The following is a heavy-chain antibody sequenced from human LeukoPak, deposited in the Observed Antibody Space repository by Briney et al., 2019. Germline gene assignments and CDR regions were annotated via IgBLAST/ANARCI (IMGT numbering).Heavy chain of an antibody. CDR2: INQDESAK. D-gene: IGHD6-19*01. J-gene: IGHJ6*04. V-gene: IGHV3-7*01. Sequence: GGSLRLSCAASGFTFSRYWMSWVRQAPGKGLEWVASINQDESAKFYVDSVKGRFTISRDNAKNSLYLQMNSLRAEDMAVYYCARDPGGYSSGGELDVWGKGTTVTVSS. CDR1: GFTFSRYW. CDR3: ARDPGGYSSGGELDV.